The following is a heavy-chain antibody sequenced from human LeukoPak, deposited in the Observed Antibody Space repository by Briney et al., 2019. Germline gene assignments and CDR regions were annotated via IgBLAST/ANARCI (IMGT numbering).Heavy chain of an antibody. CDR1: GGSFSGYH. CDR2: IYYSGST. CDR3: ARTLGYCSSTSCYNWFDP. Sequence: KPSETLFITCAVYGGSFSGYHWSWIRKPPGKGLEWIGSIYYSGSTYYNPSLKSRVTISVDTSKNQFSLKLSSVTAADTAVYYCARTLGYCSSTSCYNWFDPWGQGTLVTVSS. D-gene: IGHD2-2*01. J-gene: IGHJ5*02. V-gene: IGHV4-34*01.